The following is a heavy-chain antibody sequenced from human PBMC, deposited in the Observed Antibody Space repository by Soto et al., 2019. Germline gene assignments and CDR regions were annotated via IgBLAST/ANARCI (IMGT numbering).Heavy chain of an antibody. Sequence: QLQLQESGPGLVKPSETLSLTCTVSGGSISSSSYYWGWIRQPPVKGLEWIGSIYYSGSTYYNPSRNSRVTISVDTSKNQFSLKLSSVTAADTAVYYCATLWFGESPYWGQGTLVTVSS. J-gene: IGHJ4*02. D-gene: IGHD3-10*01. CDR1: GGSISSSSYY. CDR2: IYYSGST. CDR3: ATLWFGESPY. V-gene: IGHV4-39*01.